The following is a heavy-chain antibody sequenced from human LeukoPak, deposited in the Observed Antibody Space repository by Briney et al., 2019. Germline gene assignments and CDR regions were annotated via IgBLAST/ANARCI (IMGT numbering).Heavy chain of an antibody. CDR2: INPNNGGT. CDR1: GYTFTGYY. D-gene: IGHD3-3*01. J-gene: IGHJ4*02. CDR3: ASPQYDFWSCYDFDY. V-gene: IGHV1-2*06. Sequence: ASVKVSCKASGYTFTGYYMHWVRQAPGQGLELMGRINPNNGGTNYAEKFQGRVTMTRDTSISTAHMELSRLRSDDTALYYCASPQYDFWSCYDFDYWGQGTLVTVSS.